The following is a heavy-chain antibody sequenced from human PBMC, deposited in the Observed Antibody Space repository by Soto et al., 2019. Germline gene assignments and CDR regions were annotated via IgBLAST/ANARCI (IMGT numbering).Heavy chain of an antibody. J-gene: IGHJ4*02. D-gene: IGHD1-1*01. V-gene: IGHV4-34*01. CDR1: GGSFSGYY. CDR2: INHSGTT. Sequence: SETLSLTCAVYGGSFSGYYWSWIRQSPGKGLEWIGEINHSGTTKYNPSLKSRVIISVDTSKNQFSLKLSSVTAADTAVYYCARARTGTTTRFDYWGQGTLVTVSS. CDR3: ARARTGTTTRFDY.